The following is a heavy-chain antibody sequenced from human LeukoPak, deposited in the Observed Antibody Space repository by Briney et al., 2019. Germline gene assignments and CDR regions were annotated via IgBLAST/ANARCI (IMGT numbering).Heavy chain of an antibody. D-gene: IGHD3-22*01. Sequence: SETLSLTCTVSGGSISSNNYYWGWIRQPPGKGLEWIGSIYYSGSTYNNPSLKSRVTISVDTTKNQFSLKLTSVTAADTAVYYCASSPSGYWWNFDCWGQEPWSPSPQ. J-gene: IGHJ4*01. CDR2: IYYSGST. CDR3: ASSPSGYWWNFDC. V-gene: IGHV4-39*01. CDR1: GGSISSNNYY.